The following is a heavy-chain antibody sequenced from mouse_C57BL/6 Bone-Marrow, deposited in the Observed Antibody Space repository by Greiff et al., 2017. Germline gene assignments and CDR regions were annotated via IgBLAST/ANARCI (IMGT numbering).Heavy chain of an antibody. Sequence: EVQLQQSGAELVRPGASVKLSCTASGFNIKDDYMHWVKQRPEQGLEWIGWIDPENGDTEYASKFQGKATITADTSSNTADLQLSSLTSEDTAVYYCTLYWFAYWGRGTLVTVSA. CDR1: GFNIKDDY. V-gene: IGHV14-4*01. CDR2: IDPENGDT. CDR3: TLYWFAY. J-gene: IGHJ3*01.